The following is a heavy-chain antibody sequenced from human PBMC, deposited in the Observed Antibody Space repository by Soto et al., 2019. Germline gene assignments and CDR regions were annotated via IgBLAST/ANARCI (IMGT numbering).Heavy chain of an antibody. V-gene: IGHV4-39*01. Sequence: QLQLQESGPGLVKPSETLSLTCTVSGGSISSSSYYWGWIRQPPGKGLEWIGSIYYSGSTYYNPSLKSRVTISVDTSKNQFSLKLSSVTAADTAVYYCARLPVDIVATTSGEFDYWGQGTLVTVSS. J-gene: IGHJ4*02. CDR1: GGSISSSSYY. D-gene: IGHD5-12*01. CDR3: ARLPVDIVATTSGEFDY. CDR2: IYYSGST.